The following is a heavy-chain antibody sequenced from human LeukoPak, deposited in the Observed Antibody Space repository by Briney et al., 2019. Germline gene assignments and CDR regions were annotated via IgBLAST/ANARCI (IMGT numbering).Heavy chain of an antibody. Sequence: GGSLRLSCVASRFTFSSYTMTWVRQAPGKGLEWVSSISSSGGHVDYSDSVKGRFTISRDNAKNSLYLQMNSLRAEDTAVYYCARVYIHDAFDIWGQGTMVTVSS. CDR1: RFTFSSYT. V-gene: IGHV3-21*04. D-gene: IGHD2-2*02. CDR2: ISSSGGHV. J-gene: IGHJ3*02. CDR3: ARVYIHDAFDI.